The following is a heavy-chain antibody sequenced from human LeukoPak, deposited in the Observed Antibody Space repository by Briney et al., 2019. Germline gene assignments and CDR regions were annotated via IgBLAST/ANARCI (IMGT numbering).Heavy chain of an antibody. Sequence: SETLSLTCTISGGSITGSSYYWGWIRQSPGKGLEWIVNIYYSGSNYYNSSLRSRVTISIDTSKNHFSLRLTSVTASDTAVYFCTRGSYDVLTGRSTLGEYWGQGTLVAVSS. CDR1: GGSITGSSYY. CDR2: IYYSGSN. D-gene: IGHD3-9*01. V-gene: IGHV4-39*02. CDR3: TRGSYDVLTGRSTLGEY. J-gene: IGHJ4*02.